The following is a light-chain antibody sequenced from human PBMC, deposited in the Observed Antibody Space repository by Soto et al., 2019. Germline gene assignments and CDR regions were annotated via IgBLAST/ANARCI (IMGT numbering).Light chain of an antibody. CDR3: SSYAGSNTWV. J-gene: IGLJ3*02. CDR1: SSDVGAYNY. CDR2: DVS. V-gene: IGLV2-11*01. Sequence: QSALTQPRSVSGSPGQSVTISCTGTSSDVGAYNYVSWYQQHPGKAPKLMIYDVSKWPSGVPDRFSGSKSGNTASLTISGLQAEDEAEYYCSSYAGSNTWVFGGGTKLTV.